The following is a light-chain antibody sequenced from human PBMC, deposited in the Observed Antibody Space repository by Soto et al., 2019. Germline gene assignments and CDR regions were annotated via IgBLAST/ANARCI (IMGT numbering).Light chain of an antibody. CDR3: QPRTNSLFT. Sequence: EIVLTQSPATLSLSPGERATLSCRASQSVSSYLAWYQHKPGQAHRLLISDASNRATGFPARFSGSGSGTDFTLTISSLEPEAFELYYCQPRTNSLFTFCPGDQGDI. CDR1: QSVSSY. J-gene: IGKJ3*01. V-gene: IGKV3-11*01. CDR2: DAS.